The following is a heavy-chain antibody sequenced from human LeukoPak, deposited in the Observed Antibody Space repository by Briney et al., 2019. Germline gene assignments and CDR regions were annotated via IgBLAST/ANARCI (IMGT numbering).Heavy chain of an antibody. D-gene: IGHD4-17*01. V-gene: IGHV4-30-2*01. Sequence: SETLSLTCAVSGGSISSGGYSWSWIRQPPGKGLEWIGDIYHSGSTYYNPSLKSRVTISVDRSKNQSSLKLSSVTAAATAVYYCARMTPGNWFDPWGQGNLVTVSS. J-gene: IGHJ5*02. CDR3: ARMTPGNWFDP. CDR1: GGSISSGGYS. CDR2: IYHSGST.